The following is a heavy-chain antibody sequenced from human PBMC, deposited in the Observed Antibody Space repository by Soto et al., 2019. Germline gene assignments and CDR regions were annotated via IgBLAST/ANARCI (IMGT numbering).Heavy chain of an antibody. V-gene: IGHV1-8*01. CDR1: GYTLTSYD. CDR3: ARGRVAAAGFSRWFDP. J-gene: IGHJ5*02. Sequence: QVQLVQSGAEVKKPGASVKVSCKASGYTLTSYDINWVRQATGQGLEWMGWMNPNSGNTGYAQKFQGRVTMTRNTSISTAYMELSSLGSEDTAVYYCARGRVAAAGFSRWFDPWGQGTLVTVSS. CDR2: MNPNSGNT. D-gene: IGHD6-13*01.